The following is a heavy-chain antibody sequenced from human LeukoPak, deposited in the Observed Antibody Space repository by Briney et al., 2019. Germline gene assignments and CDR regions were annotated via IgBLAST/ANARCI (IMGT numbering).Heavy chain of an antibody. D-gene: IGHD6-19*01. CDR3: AGSGWKYYFDY. CDR1: GGSISSGDYY. V-gene: IGHV4-30-4*01. J-gene: IGHJ4*02. Sequence: PSQTLSLTCTVSGGSISSGDYYWSWIRQPPGKGLEWIGEINHSGSTNYNPSLKSRVTISVDTSKNQFSLKLSSVTAADTAVYYCAGSGWKYYFDYWGQGTLVTVSS. CDR2: INHSGST.